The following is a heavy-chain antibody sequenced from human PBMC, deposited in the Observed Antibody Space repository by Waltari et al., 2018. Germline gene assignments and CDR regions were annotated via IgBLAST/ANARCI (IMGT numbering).Heavy chain of an antibody. CDR1: GDPFSGYY. Sequence: QEQLQQWGAGLVRPSETLSVTCAVYGDPFSGYYWSWIRQSRGKGLQWIGESSHSGSTHYNPSLRSRVTMSVDTSKNQFSLKMTSVTAADTAIYYCARGNYCDYPALGYRYYYMDVWGKGTPVIVFS. J-gene: IGHJ6*03. CDR3: ARGNYCDYPALGYRYYYMDV. V-gene: IGHV4-34*01. CDR2: SSHSGST. D-gene: IGHD4-17*01.